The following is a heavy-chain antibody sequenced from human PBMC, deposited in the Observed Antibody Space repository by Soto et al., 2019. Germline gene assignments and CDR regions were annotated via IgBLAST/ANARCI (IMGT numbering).Heavy chain of an antibody. CDR3: AKLVIGYCSGNTCDDY. CDR2: ISYDSSNK. V-gene: IGHV3-30*18. CDR1: GFTFSYG. D-gene: IGHD2-15*01. Sequence: GGSLRLSCAASGFTFSYGIHWLRQAPGKGLEWVAYISYDSSNKFYGDSVKGRFTTSRDNSKNTQFLQMNSLRAEDTAVYYCAKLVIGYCSGNTCDDYWGQGTLVTVSS. J-gene: IGHJ4*02.